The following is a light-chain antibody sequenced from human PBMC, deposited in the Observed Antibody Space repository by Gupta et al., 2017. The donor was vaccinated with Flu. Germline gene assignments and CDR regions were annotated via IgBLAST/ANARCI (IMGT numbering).Light chain of an antibody. Sequence: ATLSLSPGAIATRSCRASQRVHSSLAWSQQIPCQAPRLLIYDASNGYAGLAARFRGRGSGKYLTLSISSREPEDFALYYFQQRSLWPPWTFGQGTRVEI. CDR2: DAS. CDR3: QQRSLWPPWT. J-gene: IGKJ1*01. CDR1: QRVHSS. V-gene: IGKV3-11*01.